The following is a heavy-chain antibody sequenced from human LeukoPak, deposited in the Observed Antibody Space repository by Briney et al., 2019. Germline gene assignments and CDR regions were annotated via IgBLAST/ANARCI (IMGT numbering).Heavy chain of an antibody. J-gene: IGHJ4*02. CDR2: ISGSGNRT. CDR1: GFTFTSYA. CDR3: ARDYCSTTSCLDY. Sequence: PGGSLRLSCAVSGFTFTSYAISWVRQAPGKGLEWVSTISGSGNRTYYANSVKGRFTLSRDKSKNTVYLQMNSLRGDDTAFYYCARDYCSTTSCLDYWGQGTLVTVSS. D-gene: IGHD2-2*01. V-gene: IGHV3-23*01.